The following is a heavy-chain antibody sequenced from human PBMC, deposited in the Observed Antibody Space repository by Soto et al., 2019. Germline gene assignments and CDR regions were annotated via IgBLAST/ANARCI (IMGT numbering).Heavy chain of an antibody. V-gene: IGHV1-2*04. D-gene: IGHD2-2*01. Sequence: ASVKVSCKASGYTFTGYYMHWVRQAPGQGLEWMGWINPNSGGTNYAQKFQGWVTMTRDTSTSTVYMELSSLRSEDTAVYYCARALAEYLYGMDVWGQGTTVTVSS. CDR3: ARALAEYLYGMDV. CDR1: GYTFTGYY. CDR2: INPNSGGT. J-gene: IGHJ6*02.